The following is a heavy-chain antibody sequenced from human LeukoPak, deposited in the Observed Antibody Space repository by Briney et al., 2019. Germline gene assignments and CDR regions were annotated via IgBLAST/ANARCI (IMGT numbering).Heavy chain of an antibody. CDR3: ARGTAMADFDF. J-gene: IGHJ4*02. D-gene: IGHD2-2*01. Sequence: SETLSLTCTVSGGSVSSGPYYWSWIRQPPGKGLEWIGYIYHSGNTNYNPSLKSRVSISVDRSKNHFSLRLSSVTAADTAVYYCARGTAMADFDFWGQGTLVTVSS. CDR2: IYHSGNT. CDR1: GGSVSSGPYY. V-gene: IGHV4-61*03.